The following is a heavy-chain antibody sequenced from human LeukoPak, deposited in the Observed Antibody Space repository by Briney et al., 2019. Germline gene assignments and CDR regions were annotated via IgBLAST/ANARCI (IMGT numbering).Heavy chain of an antibody. V-gene: IGHV3-23*01. CDR2: ITNSGGST. J-gene: IGHJ4*02. CDR1: GFTFNNYA. CDR3: AKISVTLTRDY. Sequence: GGSLRPSCAASGFTFNNYAMTWVRQAPGKGLEWVSAITNSGGSTYYADSVKGRFTISRDNSKNTLFLQMNSLRADDTAVYYCAKISVTLTRDYWGQGTLVTVSS. D-gene: IGHD6-19*01.